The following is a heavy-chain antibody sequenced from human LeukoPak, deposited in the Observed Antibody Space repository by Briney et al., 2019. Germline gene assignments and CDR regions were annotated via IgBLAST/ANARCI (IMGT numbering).Heavy chain of an antibody. CDR1: GFTFDDYA. CDR3: AKDYTIFGVVIMSYMDV. CDR2: ISWNSGSI. Sequence: GRSLRLSCAASGFTFDDYAMHWVRQAPGKGLEWVSGISWNSGSIGYADSVKGRFTISRDNAKSSLYLQMNSLRAEDTALYYCAKDYTIFGVVIMSYMDVWGKGTTVTVSS. J-gene: IGHJ6*03. D-gene: IGHD3-3*01. V-gene: IGHV3-9*01.